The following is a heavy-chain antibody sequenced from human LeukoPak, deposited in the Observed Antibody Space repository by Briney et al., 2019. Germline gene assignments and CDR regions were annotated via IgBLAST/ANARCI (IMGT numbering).Heavy chain of an antibody. D-gene: IGHD3-22*01. V-gene: IGHV3-23*01. Sequence: QAGGSLRLSCAASGFTFSSYGMSWVRQAPGKGLEWVSAISGSGGSTYYADSVKGRFTISRDNSKNTLYLQTNSLRAEDTAVYYCAKGRQVWLELADYWGQGTLVTVSS. CDR2: ISGSGGST. J-gene: IGHJ4*02. CDR3: AKGRQVWLELADY. CDR1: GFTFSSYG.